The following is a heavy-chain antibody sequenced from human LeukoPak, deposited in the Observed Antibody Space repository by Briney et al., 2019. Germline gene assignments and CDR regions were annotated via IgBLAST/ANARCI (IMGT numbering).Heavy chain of an antibody. J-gene: IGHJ4*02. CDR3: AEAATDFWSGSVYFDY. CDR1: GGSFSGYY. V-gene: IGHV4-34*01. CDR2: IYYSGST. D-gene: IGHD3-3*01. Sequence: SETLSLTCAVYGGSFSGYYWRWIRQPPGKGLEWIGSIYYSGSTYYNPSLKSRVTISVDTSKDQFSLKLSSVTAADTAVYYCAEAATDFWSGSVYFDYWGQGTLVTVSS.